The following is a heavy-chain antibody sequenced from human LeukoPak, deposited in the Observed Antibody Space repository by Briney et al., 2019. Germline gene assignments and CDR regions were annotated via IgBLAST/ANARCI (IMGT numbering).Heavy chain of an antibody. CDR3: ARSRTYGDYGRGLDY. V-gene: IGHV3-15*05. CDR2: IKSKTDGGTT. J-gene: IGHJ4*02. D-gene: IGHD4-17*01. CDR1: GFTFSNAW. Sequence: GGSLRLSCAASGFTFSNAWMSWVRQAPGKGLEWVGRIKSKTDGGTTDYAAPVKGRFTISRDNAKNTLYLQMNSLRAEDTAVYYCARSRTYGDYGRGLDYWGQGTLVTVSS.